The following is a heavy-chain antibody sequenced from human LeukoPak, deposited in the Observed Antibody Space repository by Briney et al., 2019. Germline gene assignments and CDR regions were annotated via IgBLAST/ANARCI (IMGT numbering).Heavy chain of an antibody. CDR1: GFTFSNAW. V-gene: IGHV3-7*01. Sequence: GGSLRLSCAASGFTFSNAWMSWVRQAPRKGLEWVANIKQDGSEKSYGDSVKGRFTISRDNAKNSLFLQMNSLRVEDTAVYYCAREGAGGFDSWGQGTLVTVSS. J-gene: IGHJ4*02. D-gene: IGHD1-26*01. CDR3: AREGAGGFDS. CDR2: IKQDGSEK.